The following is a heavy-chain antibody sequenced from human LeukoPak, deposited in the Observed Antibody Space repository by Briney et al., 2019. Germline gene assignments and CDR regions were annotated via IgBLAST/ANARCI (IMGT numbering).Heavy chain of an antibody. CDR3: AGGVVWLAHDC. CDR1: GGSISSYY. D-gene: IGHD6-19*01. J-gene: IGHJ4*02. Sequence: KPSETLSLTCTVSGGSISSYYWSWIRQPPGKGLEWIGCIYNSGSTQYNPSLKSRVAISVDTSKNQLSLELSSVTAADTAVYYCAGGVVWLAHDCWGQGTLVTVSS. CDR2: IYNSGST. V-gene: IGHV4-59*08.